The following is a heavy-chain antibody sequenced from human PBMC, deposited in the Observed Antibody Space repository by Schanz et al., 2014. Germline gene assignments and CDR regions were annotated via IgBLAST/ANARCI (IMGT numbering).Heavy chain of an antibody. J-gene: IGHJ4*02. Sequence: EMQLVESGGGLVKPGGSLRLSCATSGLTFTSAWMSWVRQAPGKGLEWLSVISASGGDTYYADSVKGRFTISRDNSKNALYLQMNSLRAEDTAVYYCARKVVATIGGYYDNWGQGTLVIVSS. CDR2: ISASGGDT. CDR1: GLTFTSAW. CDR3: ARKVVATIGGYYDN. D-gene: IGHD5-12*01. V-gene: IGHV3-23*04.